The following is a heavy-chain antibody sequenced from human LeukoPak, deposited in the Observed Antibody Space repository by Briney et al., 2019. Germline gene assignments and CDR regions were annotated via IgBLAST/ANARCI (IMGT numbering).Heavy chain of an antibody. V-gene: IGHV1-69*13. D-gene: IGHD5-18*01. CDR2: IIPIFGTA. Sequence: SVKVSCKASGGTFSSYAISWVRQAPGQGLEWMGGIIPIFGTANYAQKFRGRVTITADESTSTAYMELSSLRSEDTAVYYCAGGYSYALYYFDYWGQGTLVTVSS. CDR3: AGGYSYALYYFDY. CDR1: GGTFSSYA. J-gene: IGHJ4*02.